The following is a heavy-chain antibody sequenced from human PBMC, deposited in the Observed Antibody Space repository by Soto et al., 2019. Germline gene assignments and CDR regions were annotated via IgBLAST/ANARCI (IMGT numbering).Heavy chain of an antibody. Sequence: GESLKISCKVFGDSFTGFWIGWVRQMPGKGLEWVASIYPRDSDIRYNPSFQGQVTISADRSTTTAYLQWSSLKASDTAIYYCARQHPLDSRVWYDWGQGTLVTVSS. D-gene: IGHD6-19*01. J-gene: IGHJ4*02. CDR3: ARQHPLDSRVWYD. V-gene: IGHV5-51*01. CDR1: GDSFTGFW. CDR2: IYPRDSDI.